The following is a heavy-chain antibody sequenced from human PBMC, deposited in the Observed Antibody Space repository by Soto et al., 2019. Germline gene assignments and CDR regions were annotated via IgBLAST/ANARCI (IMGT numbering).Heavy chain of an antibody. V-gene: IGHV4-31*03. CDR1: DGSISSGGYY. CDR3: ARVSSIAGLYYGMDV. CDR2: NYYSGIT. D-gene: IGHD6-6*01. J-gene: IGHJ6*02. Sequence: QVQLQESGPGLVKPSQTLSLTCTVSDGSISSGGYYWTWIRQHPGKGLGWIGYNYYSGITYYNPSLKSRVTISLDTSKNQFALKLRSVTASDTAVYYCARVSSIAGLYYGMDVWGQGTTVTVSS.